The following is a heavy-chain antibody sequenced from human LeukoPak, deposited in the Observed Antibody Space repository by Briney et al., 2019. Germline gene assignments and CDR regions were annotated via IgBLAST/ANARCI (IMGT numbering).Heavy chain of an antibody. Sequence: ASVKVSCKASGYTFTGYYMHWVRQAPGQGLEWMGWINPNSGGTNYAQKFQGRVTMTRDTSTSTVYMELSSLRSEDTAVYYCARDSYDSSGYYYWGMNYWGQGTLVTVSS. CDR1: GYTFTGYY. CDR3: ARDSYDSSGYYYWGMNY. D-gene: IGHD3-22*01. CDR2: INPNSGGT. J-gene: IGHJ4*02. V-gene: IGHV1-2*02.